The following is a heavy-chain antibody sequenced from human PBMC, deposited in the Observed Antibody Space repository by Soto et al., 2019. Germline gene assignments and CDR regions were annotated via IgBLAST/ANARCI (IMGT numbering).Heavy chain of an antibody. V-gene: IGHV3-23*01. CDR3: AKGVELDV. CDR2: IGDSGAST. J-gene: IGHJ6*04. CDR1: GFSFSSFA. Sequence: EVLILESGGGLVQPGGSLRLSCEASGFSFSSFAMNWVRQAPGKGLEWVSAIGDSGASTYYADSVKGRFTISRDNSRNTLYLQLNSLRAEDTAVYYCAKGVELDVWGNGTTVTVSS. D-gene: IGHD1-26*01.